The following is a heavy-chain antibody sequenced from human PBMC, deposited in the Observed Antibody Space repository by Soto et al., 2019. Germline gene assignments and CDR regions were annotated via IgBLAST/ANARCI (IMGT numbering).Heavy chain of an antibody. CDR1: GFTFSSYG. D-gene: IGHD3-10*01. V-gene: IGHV3-33*01. J-gene: IGHJ6*02. CDR2: IWYDGSNK. Sequence: PGGSLRLSCAASGFTFSSYGMHWVRQAPGKGLEWVAVIWYDGSNKYYADSVKGRFTISRDNSKNTLYLQMNSLRAEDTAVYYCARDRAYYGSGSYPAYYYYYGMDVWGQGTTVTVSS. CDR3: ARDRAYYGSGSYPAYYYYYGMDV.